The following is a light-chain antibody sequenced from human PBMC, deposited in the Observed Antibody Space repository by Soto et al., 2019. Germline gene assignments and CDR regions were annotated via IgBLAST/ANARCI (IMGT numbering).Light chain of an antibody. J-gene: IGLJ1*01. CDR3: SSYAGSNNFV. CDR2: EVS. V-gene: IGLV2-8*01. Sequence: QSALTQPASVSGSPGQPITISCTGTSSDVGANNYVSWYQHHPGKAPKLLIYEVSNRPSGVPDRFSGSKSSNTASLTVSGLQAEDEADYYCSSYAGSNNFVFGTGTKLTVL. CDR1: SSDVGANNY.